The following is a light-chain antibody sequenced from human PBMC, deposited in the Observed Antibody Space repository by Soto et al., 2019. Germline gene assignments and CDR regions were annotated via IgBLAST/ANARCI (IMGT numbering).Light chain of an antibody. CDR2: GAS. Sequence: EIVLTQSPGTLSLSPGERSTXACXASQSVSNNYLAWYQQKAGQAPRLLIYGASNRATGIPDRFSGSGSGTDFTLTISRLEPEDIAVYYCQQYGRSGTFGQGSKVDI. J-gene: IGKJ1*01. CDR3: QQYGRSGT. CDR1: QSVSNNY. V-gene: IGKV3-20*01.